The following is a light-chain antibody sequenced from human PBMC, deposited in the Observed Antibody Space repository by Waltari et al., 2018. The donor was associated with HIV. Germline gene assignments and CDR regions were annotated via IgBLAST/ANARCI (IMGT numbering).Light chain of an antibody. CDR1: QSYVYTDGTPS. J-gene: IGKJ1*01. V-gene: IGKV2-30*01. Sequence: VVLTQSPRSLPVNLGPPASLSSSSSQSYVYTDGTPSWHWFPQTPGQAPRRLIYTVSNRDFGGPDRFSGRGSGTEFTLKISRVEAEDVGVYYCMHATKLWPPSWTFGQGTKVEIK. CDR2: TVS. CDR3: MHATKLWPPSWT.